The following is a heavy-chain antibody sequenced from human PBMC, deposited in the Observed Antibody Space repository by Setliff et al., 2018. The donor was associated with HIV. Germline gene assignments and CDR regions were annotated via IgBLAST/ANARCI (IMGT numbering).Heavy chain of an antibody. J-gene: IGHJ5*02. Sequence: GGSLRLSCAASGFTFSAHGMHWVRQAPGKGLEWVTFINYDDNYEYYADSVKGRFTISRDNSNNMLFLQMNSLRTEDTAVYYCARSGGDCSGISCYSLWFDPWGHGTLVTVSS. V-gene: IGHV3-30*19. CDR2: INYDDNYE. D-gene: IGHD2-15*01. CDR1: GFTFSAHG. CDR3: ARSGGDCSGISCYSLWFDP.